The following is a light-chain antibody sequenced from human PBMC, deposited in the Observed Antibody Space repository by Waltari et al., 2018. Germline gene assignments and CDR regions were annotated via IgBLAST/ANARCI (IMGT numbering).Light chain of an antibody. CDR1: QSVSSY. J-gene: IGKJ3*01. CDR3: QQRSNSFA. V-gene: IGKV3-11*01. CDR2: DAS. Sequence: EIVLTQSPATLSLSPGERATLSCRASQSVSSYLAWYQQKPGQAPRLLINDASTRAAGIPARFSGSGSVTEFTLTISSLEPEDFAVYYCQQRSNSFAFGPGTRVDIK.